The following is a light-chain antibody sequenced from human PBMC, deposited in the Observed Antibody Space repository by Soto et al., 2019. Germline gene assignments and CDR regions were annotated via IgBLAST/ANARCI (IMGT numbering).Light chain of an antibody. CDR2: EVS. Sequence: QSALTQPASVSGSPGQSITISCTGTSNDVGYYDFVSWYQHHPGKAPKLMIYEVSNRPSGISNRFSGSKSGNTASLTLSGLQAEDEADYYCSSYTSSSTLVFGGGTKLTVL. J-gene: IGLJ2*01. CDR1: SNDVGYYDF. V-gene: IGLV2-14*01. CDR3: SSYTSSSTLV.